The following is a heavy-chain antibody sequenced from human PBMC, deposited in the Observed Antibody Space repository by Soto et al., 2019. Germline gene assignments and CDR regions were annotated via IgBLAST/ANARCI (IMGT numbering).Heavy chain of an antibody. CDR3: ANPDLWFGDY. V-gene: IGHV3-23*01. J-gene: IGHJ4*02. D-gene: IGHD3-10*01. Sequence: GGSLRLSCAASGFTFSSYAMSWVRQAPGKGLEWVSAISGSGGSTYYADSVKGRFTISRDNSKNTLYLQMNSLRAEDTAVYYSANPDLWFGDYWGQGTLVTVSS. CDR2: ISGSGGST. CDR1: GFTFSSYA.